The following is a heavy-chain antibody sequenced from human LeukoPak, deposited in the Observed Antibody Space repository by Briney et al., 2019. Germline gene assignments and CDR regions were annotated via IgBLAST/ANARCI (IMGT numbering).Heavy chain of an antibody. D-gene: IGHD3-22*01. J-gene: IGHJ4*02. CDR1: GGFFSDYY. V-gene: IGHV4-34*01. CDR3: ARGPSIRYYDGSGYYYFDY. Sequence: PSETLSLTCAVYGGFFSDYYWTWTRQPPGKGLEWIGEINHSGSTNYNPSLKSRVSISVETSKNQFSLNLDSVTAADTAVYYCARGPSIRYYDGSGYYYFDYWGQGTLVTAST. CDR2: INHSGST.